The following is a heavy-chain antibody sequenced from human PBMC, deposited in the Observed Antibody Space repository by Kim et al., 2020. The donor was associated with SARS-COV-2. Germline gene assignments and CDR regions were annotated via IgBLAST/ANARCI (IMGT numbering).Heavy chain of an antibody. Sequence: TYYTPSRNSRVTMSDDTSKNQFSLKLSSVTAADTAVYYCATRYGDRYDYWGQGTLVTVSS. J-gene: IGHJ4*02. CDR3: ATRYGDRYDY. D-gene: IGHD4-17*01. CDR2: T. V-gene: IGHV4-39*01.